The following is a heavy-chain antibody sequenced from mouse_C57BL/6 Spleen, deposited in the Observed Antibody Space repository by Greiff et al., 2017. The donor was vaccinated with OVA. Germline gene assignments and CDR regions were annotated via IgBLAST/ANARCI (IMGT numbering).Heavy chain of an antibody. CDR3: ARYRCDYGQYYFDY. Sequence: EVKLVESGGGLVQPGGSLSLSCAASGFTFTDYYMSWVRQPPGKALEWLGFIRNKANGDTTEYSASVKGRFTISRDNSQNILYLQMNALRAEDSATYYCARYRCDYGQYYFDYWGQGTTLTVSS. CDR1: GFTFTDYY. J-gene: IGHJ2*01. CDR2: IRNKANGDTT. V-gene: IGHV7-3*01. D-gene: IGHD2-4*01.